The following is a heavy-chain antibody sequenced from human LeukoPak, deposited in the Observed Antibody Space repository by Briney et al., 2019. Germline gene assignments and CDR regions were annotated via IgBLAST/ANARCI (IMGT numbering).Heavy chain of an antibody. CDR2: ISTYNGYS. V-gene: IGHV1-18*01. J-gene: IGHJ4*02. D-gene: IGHD6-19*01. CDR1: GYTFTSSG. Sequence: ASVKVSCTTSGYTFTSSGITWVRQAPGQGLEWMGWISTYNGYSKYAQNLQGRVTMTADTSTSTAYMELSSLRSDDTAVYYCAKNSSGGYSDYWGQGTLVTVSS. CDR3: AKNSSGGYSDY.